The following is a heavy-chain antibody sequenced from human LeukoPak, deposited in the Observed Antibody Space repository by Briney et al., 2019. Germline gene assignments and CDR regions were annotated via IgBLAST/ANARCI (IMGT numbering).Heavy chain of an antibody. Sequence: ASVKVSCKVSGYTLTELSMHWVRQAPGKGLEWMGGFDPEDGETIYAQKFQGRVTMTEDTSTDTAYMELSSLRSEDTAVYYCATGGNYGDYQNVFDYWGQGTLVTVSS. D-gene: IGHD4-17*01. J-gene: IGHJ4*02. CDR2: FDPEDGET. CDR3: ATGGNYGDYQNVFDY. CDR1: GYTLTELS. V-gene: IGHV1-24*01.